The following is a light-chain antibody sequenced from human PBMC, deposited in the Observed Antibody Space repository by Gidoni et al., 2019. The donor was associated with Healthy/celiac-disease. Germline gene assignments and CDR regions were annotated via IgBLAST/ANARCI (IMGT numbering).Light chain of an antibody. V-gene: IGKV3-15*01. CDR3: QQYNNWPQA. CDR2: GAS. J-gene: IGKJ1*01. CDR1: QSVSSN. Sequence: EIMMTQAPATLSVSPGERATLSCRASQSVSSNLAWYQQKPGQAPRLLIYGASTRATGIPARFIGSGSGTEFTLTISSLQYEDFAVYYCQQYNNWPQAFGQGTKVEIK.